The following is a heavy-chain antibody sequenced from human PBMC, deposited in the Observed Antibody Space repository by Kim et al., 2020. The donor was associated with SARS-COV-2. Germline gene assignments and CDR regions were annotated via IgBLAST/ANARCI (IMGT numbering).Heavy chain of an antibody. J-gene: IGHJ4*02. CDR2: IWYDGSNK. CDR3: ARDLCFAYDSSGYYFDY. Sequence: GGSLRLSCAASGFTFSSYGMHWVRQAPGKGLEWVAVIWYDGSNKYYADSVKGRFTISRDNSKNTLYLQMNSLRAEDTAVYYCARDLCFAYDSSGYYFDYWGQGTLVTVSS. D-gene: IGHD3-22*01. CDR1: GFTFSSYG. V-gene: IGHV3-33*08.